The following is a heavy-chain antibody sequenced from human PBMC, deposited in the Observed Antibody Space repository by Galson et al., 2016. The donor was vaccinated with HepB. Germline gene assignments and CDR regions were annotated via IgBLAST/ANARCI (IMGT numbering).Heavy chain of an antibody. D-gene: IGHD4-23*01. J-gene: IGHJ3*02. V-gene: IGHV4-31*03. CDR3: ARDLPVETAGGFDI. Sequence: TLYLTCTVSGVSISSDSYYWSWIRQHPGKGLEWIGCTYWSGSTYYNPSLKSRFTISVDRSKNHFSLTLSSVTAEDTAVYYCARDLPVETAGGFDIWGQGTMVTVSS. CDR2: TYWSGST. CDR1: GVSISSDSYY.